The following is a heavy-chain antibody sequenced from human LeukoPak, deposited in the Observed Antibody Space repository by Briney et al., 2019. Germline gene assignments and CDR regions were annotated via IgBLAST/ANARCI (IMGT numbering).Heavy chain of an antibody. CDR1: GDSVSSNSAA. J-gene: IGHJ4*02. D-gene: IGHD3-10*01. CDR2: TYYRSKWYN. CDR3: AGGSGTYYSLSNY. V-gene: IGHV6-1*01. Sequence: PSQTLSLTCAISGDSVSSNSAAWSWIRQSPSRGLEWLGRTYYRSKWYNDYAVSVKSRITINPDTSKNQFSLQLNSVTPEDTAVYYCAGGSGTYYSLSNYWGQGTLVTVPS.